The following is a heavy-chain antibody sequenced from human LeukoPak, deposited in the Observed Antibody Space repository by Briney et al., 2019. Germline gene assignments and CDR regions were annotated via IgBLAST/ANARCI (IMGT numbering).Heavy chain of an antibody. D-gene: IGHD3-3*01. CDR1: GFTFSSYA. CDR3: ARVDDDLDAFDL. Sequence: GGSLRLPCAASGFTFSSYAMNWVRQAPGKGLEWVANIKPDGSDKYYLDSIKGRFTISRDNAKNSLFLQLSSLRSEDTAVYFCARVDDDLDAFDLWGQGTLVTVSS. CDR2: IKPDGSDK. J-gene: IGHJ3*01. V-gene: IGHV3-7*01.